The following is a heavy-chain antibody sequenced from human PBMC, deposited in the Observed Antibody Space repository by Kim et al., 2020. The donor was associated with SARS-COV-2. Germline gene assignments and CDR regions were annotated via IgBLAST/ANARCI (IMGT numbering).Heavy chain of an antibody. CDR1: GFTFTSSA. V-gene: IGHV1-58*01. CDR2: IVVGSGNT. CDR3: AAGMDYDYVWGSYRPSFDF. J-gene: IGHJ4*02. Sequence: SVKVSCKASGFTFTSSAVQWVRQARGQRLEWIGWIVVGSGNTNYAQKFQERVTITRDMYTSTAYMELSSLGSEDTAVYYCAAGMDYDYVWGSYRPSFDFWGQGTLVSVSS. D-gene: IGHD3-16*02.